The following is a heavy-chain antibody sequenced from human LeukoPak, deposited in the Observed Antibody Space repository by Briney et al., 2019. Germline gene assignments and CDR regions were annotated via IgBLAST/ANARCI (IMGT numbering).Heavy chain of an antibody. J-gene: IGHJ5*01. Sequence: GGSLRLSCAASGFTVSSNYMSWVRQAPGKGLEWVSVLYSGGSTYYADSVKGRFTISRDNSKNTLYLQMASLREEDMAVYYCAREGGDSWGQGTLVTVSS. D-gene: IGHD3-16*01. CDR1: GFTVSSNY. CDR2: LYSGGST. V-gene: IGHV3-66*01. CDR3: AREGGDS.